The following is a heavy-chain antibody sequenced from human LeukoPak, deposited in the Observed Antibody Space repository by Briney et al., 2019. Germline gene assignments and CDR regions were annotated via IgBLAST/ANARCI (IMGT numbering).Heavy chain of an antibody. CDR1: GFTFSSYW. CDR2: IKQDGSEK. V-gene: IGHV3-7*03. Sequence: GGSLRLSCAASGFTFSSYWMSWVRQAPGKGLEWVANIKQDGSEKYYVDSVKGRFTISRDNAKNSLYLQMNSLRAEDTAVYYCAKVGDYWVRGYFDYWGQGTLVAVSS. J-gene: IGHJ4*02. CDR3: AKVGDYWVRGYFDY. D-gene: IGHD4-17*01.